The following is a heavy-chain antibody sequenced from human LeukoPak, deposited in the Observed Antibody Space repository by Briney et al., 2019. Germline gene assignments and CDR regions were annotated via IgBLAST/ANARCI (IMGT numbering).Heavy chain of an antibody. D-gene: IGHD3-22*01. CDR1: GHSFNRYS. CDR3: AGGSSVNSYYFDC. CDR2: ISSSSGHI. Sequence: PGGSLRLSCAASGHSFNRYSMNWVRQAPGKGLEWISSISSSSGHIYYADSVRGRFTISRDNAQTSLYLQMNSLRAEDTAIYFCAGGSSVNSYYFDCWGQGTLVTVSS. V-gene: IGHV3-21*06. J-gene: IGHJ4*02.